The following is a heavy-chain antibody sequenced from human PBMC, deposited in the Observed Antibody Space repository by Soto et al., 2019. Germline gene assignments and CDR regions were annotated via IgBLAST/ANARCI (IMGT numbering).Heavy chain of an antibody. J-gene: IGHJ4*02. V-gene: IGHV3-30*18. CDR2: ISYDGSNK. CDR1: GFSFRNSG. CDR3: AKDRGKIYFDY. Sequence: PWGCLRLSCAASGFSFRNSGMHWVRQAPGKGLEWVAFISYDGSNKYYADSVKGRFTISRDNSKNTLYLQMNSLRAEDTAVYYCAKDRGKIYFDYWGQGTLVTVSS.